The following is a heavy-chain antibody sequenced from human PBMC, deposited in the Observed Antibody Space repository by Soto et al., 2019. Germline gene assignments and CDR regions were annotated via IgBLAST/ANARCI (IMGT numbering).Heavy chain of an antibody. CDR2: ISAYNGNT. Sequence: ASVKVSCKASGYTFTSYGISWVRQAPGQGLEWMGWISAYNGNTNYAQKLQGRVTMTTDTSTSTAYMELRSLRSDDTAVYYCARDGTPRVPYSSGRYLDWFPPFDYWGQGTLVTVSS. J-gene: IGHJ4*02. V-gene: IGHV1-18*04. D-gene: IGHD6-19*01. CDR3: ARDGTPRVPYSSGRYLDWFPPFDY. CDR1: GYTFTSYG.